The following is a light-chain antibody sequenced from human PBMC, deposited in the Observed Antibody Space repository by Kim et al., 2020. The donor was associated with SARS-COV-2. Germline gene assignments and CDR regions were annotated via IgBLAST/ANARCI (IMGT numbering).Light chain of an antibody. J-gene: IGKJ4*01. V-gene: IGKV1-12*01. CDR2: ATS. CDR3: QQSDSFPLT. CDR1: QDIGYW. Sequence: DVHLTQTPSIVSASVGDRVTITCRASQDIGYWLAWYQQTPGSAPKVVIYATSSLESGVPGRFSGDRSGTDFTLTIRNLQPEDYGTYYCQQSDSFPLTFGGGTKVDIK.